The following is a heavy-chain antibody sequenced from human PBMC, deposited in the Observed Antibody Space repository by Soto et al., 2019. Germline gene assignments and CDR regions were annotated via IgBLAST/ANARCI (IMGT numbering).Heavy chain of an antibody. CDR1: GFTFSSYA. J-gene: IGHJ6*03. CDR2: ISGSGGST. V-gene: IGHV3-23*01. Sequence: EVQLLESGGGLVQPGGSLRLSCAASGFTFSSYAMSWVRQAPGKGLEWVSAISGSGGSTYYADSVKGRFTIARDKSKNTLYLQMNSLRAEDTAVYYCAKGGLTGYYYYMDVWGKGTTVTVSS. CDR3: AKGGLTGYYYYMDV.